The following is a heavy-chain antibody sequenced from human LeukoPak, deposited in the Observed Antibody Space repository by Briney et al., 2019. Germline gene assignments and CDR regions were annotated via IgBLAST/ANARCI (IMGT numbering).Heavy chain of an antibody. CDR2: INHSGST. CDR3: ARGPLLSSGYYYGYY. CDR1: GGSFSGYY. D-gene: IGHD3-22*01. J-gene: IGHJ4*02. V-gene: IGHV4-34*01. Sequence: PSETLSLTCAVYGGSFSGYYWSWIRQPPGKGLEWIGEINHSGSTNYNPSLKSRVTISVDTSKNQFSLKLSSVTAADTAVDYCARGPLLSSGYYYGYYWGQRTLATVSS.